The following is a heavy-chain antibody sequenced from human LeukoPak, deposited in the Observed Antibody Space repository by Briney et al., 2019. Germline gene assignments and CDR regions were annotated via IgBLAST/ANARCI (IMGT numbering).Heavy chain of an antibody. V-gene: IGHV1-2*02. CDR2: INPNSGDT. CDR1: GSPFTEHS. Sequence: ASVKVSCKASGSPFTEHSIHWLRQAPGQGLEWMGWINPNSGDTNFAQSLQDRVTMTRDTSANTASLQLSRLKSDDTAIYYCASDYCRNLTCYLFDSWGQGTPLTVSP. D-gene: IGHD2-2*01. J-gene: IGHJ4*02. CDR3: ASDYCRNLTCYLFDS.